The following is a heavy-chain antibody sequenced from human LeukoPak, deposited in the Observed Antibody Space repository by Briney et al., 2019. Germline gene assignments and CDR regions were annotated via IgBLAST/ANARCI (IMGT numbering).Heavy chain of an antibody. CDR3: ARARNYYDSSDYYYEGDAFDI. Sequence: SETLSLTCTVSGYSISSGYYWGWIRQPPGKGLEWIGNIYPTGSTHYNPSLKSRVTISVDTSKNQFSLKLSSVTAADTAVYFCARARNYYDSSDYYYEGDAFDIWGQGTMVTVSS. CDR2: IYPTGST. J-gene: IGHJ3*02. V-gene: IGHV4-38-2*02. CDR1: GYSISSGYY. D-gene: IGHD3-22*01.